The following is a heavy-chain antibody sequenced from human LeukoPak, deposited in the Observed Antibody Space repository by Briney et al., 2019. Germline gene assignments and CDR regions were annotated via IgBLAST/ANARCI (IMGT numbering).Heavy chain of an antibody. J-gene: IGHJ5*02. CDR2: IWYDGSNK. D-gene: IGHD3-3*01. CDR3: ARSIFEGPNWFDP. Sequence: PGRSLRLSCAASGFTFSSYGMHWVRQAPGKGLEWVAVIWYDGSNKYYADSVKGRFTISRDNSKNTLYLQMNSLRAEDTAVYYCARSIFEGPNWFDPWGQGTLVTVSS. CDR1: GFTFSSYG. V-gene: IGHV3-33*01.